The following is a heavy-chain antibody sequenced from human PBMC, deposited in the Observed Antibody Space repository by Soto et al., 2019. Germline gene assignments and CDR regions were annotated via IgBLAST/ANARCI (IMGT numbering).Heavy chain of an antibody. CDR1: GGSISSYY. CDR3: ARDNTIFGVDPYYGMDV. V-gene: IGHV4-4*07. J-gene: IGHJ6*02. Sequence: SETLSLTCTVSGGSISSYYWSWIRQPAGKGLEWIGRIYTSGSTNYNPSLKSRVTMSVDTSKNQFSLKLSSVTAADTAVYYCARDNTIFGVDPYYGMDVWGQGTKGTVS. CDR2: IYTSGST. D-gene: IGHD3-3*01.